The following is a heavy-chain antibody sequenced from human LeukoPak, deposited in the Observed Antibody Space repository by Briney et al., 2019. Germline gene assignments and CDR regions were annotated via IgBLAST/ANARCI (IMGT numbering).Heavy chain of an antibody. CDR2: IWYDGSNK. Sequence: GGSLRLSCAASGFTFSSYGMHRVRQAPGKGLEWVAVIWYDGSNKYYADSVKGRFTISRDNSKNTLYLQMNSLRAEDTAVYYCARDRGIQLCFDYWGQGTLVTVSS. V-gene: IGHV3-33*01. J-gene: IGHJ4*02. D-gene: IGHD5-18*01. CDR1: GFTFSSYG. CDR3: ARDRGIQLCFDY.